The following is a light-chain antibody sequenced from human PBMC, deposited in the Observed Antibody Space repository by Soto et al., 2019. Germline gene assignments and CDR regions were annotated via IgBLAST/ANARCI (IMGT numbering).Light chain of an antibody. Sequence: DLQMTQSQSSLSASVGERVTITCRAGQSISNYLNWYQQKPGKAPNLLIYAASSLRSGVPSRFSGSGSGTDFTLTISSLEPEDFAIYYCQQRSNWPPTFGGGTKVDIK. V-gene: IGKV1-39*01. CDR3: QQRSNWPPT. CDR1: QSISNY. J-gene: IGKJ4*01. CDR2: AAS.